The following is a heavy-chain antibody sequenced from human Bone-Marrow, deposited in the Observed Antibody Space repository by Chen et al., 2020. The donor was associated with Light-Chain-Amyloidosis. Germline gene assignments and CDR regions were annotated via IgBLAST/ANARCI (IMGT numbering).Heavy chain of an antibody. J-gene: IGHJ6*02. CDR2: IYYSGST. V-gene: IGHV4-59*01. D-gene: IGHD3-10*01. CDR1: GGSISSYY. Sequence: QVQLQESGPGLVKPSETLSLTCTVSGGSISSYYWSWIRQPPGKGLEWIGYIYYSGSTNYNPSLKSQVTISVDTSKNQFSLKLSSVTAADTAVYYCARATYYYGSGSYYSSGSYYYYGMDVWGQGTTVTVSS. CDR3: ARATYYYGSGSYYSSGSYYYYGMDV.